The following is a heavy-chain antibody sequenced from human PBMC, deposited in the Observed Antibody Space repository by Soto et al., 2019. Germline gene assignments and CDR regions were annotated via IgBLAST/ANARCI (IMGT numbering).Heavy chain of an antibody. D-gene: IGHD3-10*01. CDR3: INSNWFDP. V-gene: IGHV4-39*01. Sequence: QLQLQESGPGLVKPSETLSLTCTVSGGSISSSRYYWGWIRQPPGKGLEWIGRIYYSGSTYYNPSLKSRVIISVDTSKNQFSLKLSSVTAADTAVYYCINSNWFDPWGQGTLVTVSS. CDR2: IYYSGST. CDR1: GGSISSSRYY. J-gene: IGHJ5*02.